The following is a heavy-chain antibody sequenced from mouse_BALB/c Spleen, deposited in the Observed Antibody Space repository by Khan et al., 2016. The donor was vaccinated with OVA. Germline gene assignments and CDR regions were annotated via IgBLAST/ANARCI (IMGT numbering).Heavy chain of an antibody. CDR2: IFPGNSDT. Sequence: EVKLMESGTVLARPGASVKMSCKASGYSFTNYLIHWVKQRPGQGLEWIGDIFPGNSDTNYSQKFKDKAKLTAVTSASAAYMELSSLTNEDFAVYYCTRGGYSSFAYWGQGTLVTVSA. CDR1: GYSFTNYL. CDR3: TRGGYSSFAY. J-gene: IGHJ3*01. V-gene: IGHV1-5*01. D-gene: IGHD1-3*01.